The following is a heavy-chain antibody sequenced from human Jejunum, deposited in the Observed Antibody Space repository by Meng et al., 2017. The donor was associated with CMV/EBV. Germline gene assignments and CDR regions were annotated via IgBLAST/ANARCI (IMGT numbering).Heavy chain of an antibody. CDR3: LKERSYGGASWNFDS. CDR2: SGSSGEDT. J-gene: IGHJ4*02. V-gene: IGHV3-23*01. D-gene: IGHD2-21*01. Sequence: RWVRGAGREGVACIRRSGSSGEDTCYAEPVKGRFTISRDDSKNTVFLQMDNLRAEDTAVYYCLKERSYGGASWNFDSWGQGTLVTVSS.